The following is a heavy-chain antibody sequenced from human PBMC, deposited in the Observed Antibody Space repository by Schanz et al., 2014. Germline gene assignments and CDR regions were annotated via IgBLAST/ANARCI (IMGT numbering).Heavy chain of an antibody. D-gene: IGHD6-13*01. V-gene: IGHV3-11*01. CDR3: ARLDSSSWYPRY. CDR2: ISSSGSTI. J-gene: IGHJ4*02. Sequence: VQLVESGGDLVQPGGSQRLSCAASGFIVSSTYMTWVRQAPGKGLEWVSYISSSGSTIYYADSVKGRFTISRDNAKNSLYLQMNSLRAEDTAVYYCARLDSSSWYPRYWGPGTLVTV. CDR1: GFIVSSTY.